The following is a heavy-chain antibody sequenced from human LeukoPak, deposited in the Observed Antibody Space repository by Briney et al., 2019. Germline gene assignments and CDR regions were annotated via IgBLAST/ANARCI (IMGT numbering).Heavy chain of an antibody. D-gene: IGHD3-9*01. CDR2: ISRNSYNI. V-gene: IGHV3-9*01. CDR1: GFSFDDYA. CDR3: AKSRDDGTGYYYDY. Sequence: GGSLRLSCEASGFSFDDYAMHWVRQAPGKGLEWVAGISRNSYNIAYVDSVKGRFTISRDNAKKSLSLQMNSLGTEDTAFYYCAKSRDDGTGYYYDYWGQGVLVTVAS. J-gene: IGHJ4*02.